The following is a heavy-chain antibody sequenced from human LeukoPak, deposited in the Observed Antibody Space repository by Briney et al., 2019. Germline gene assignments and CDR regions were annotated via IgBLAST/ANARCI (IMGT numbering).Heavy chain of an antibody. CDR2: ISAYNGNT. D-gene: IGHD3-3*01. V-gene: IGHV1-18*01. CDR1: GGTFSSYA. J-gene: IGHJ4*02. Sequence: ASVKVSCTASGGTFSSYAISWVRQAPGQGLEWMGWISAYNGNTNYAQKLQGSVTMTTDTSTSTAYMELRSLRSDDTAVYYCARDDFWSGYYTDYWGQGTLVTVSS. CDR3: ARDDFWSGYYTDY.